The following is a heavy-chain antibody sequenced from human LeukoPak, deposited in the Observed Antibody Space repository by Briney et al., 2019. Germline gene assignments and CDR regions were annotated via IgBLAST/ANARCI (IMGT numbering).Heavy chain of an antibody. CDR1: GFTFSSYW. J-gene: IGHJ4*02. D-gene: IGHD5-24*01. CDR2: INQDGSEK. V-gene: IGHV3-7*01. Sequence: GGALRLSCAGSGFTFSSYWMSWVRQAPGKGLEGVANINQDGSEKYYVDSVKGRFTISRDNARNSLYLQMNSLRAEDTAVYYCVREARERGGFDYWGQGTLVTVSS. CDR3: VREARERGGFDY.